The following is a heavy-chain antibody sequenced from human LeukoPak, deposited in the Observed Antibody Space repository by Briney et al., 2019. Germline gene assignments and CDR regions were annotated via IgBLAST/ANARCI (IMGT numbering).Heavy chain of an antibody. CDR3: ARVKANYYDSSGYYPFDY. CDR1: GGTFSSYA. J-gene: IGHJ4*02. D-gene: IGHD3-22*01. Sequence: VASVKVSCKASGGTFSSYAISWVRQAPGQGLEWMGGIIPIFGTANYAQKFQGRVTITADESTSTAYMELSSLRSEDTAVYYCARVKANYYDSSGYYPFDYWGQGTLVTVSS. CDR2: IIPIFGTA. V-gene: IGHV1-69*13.